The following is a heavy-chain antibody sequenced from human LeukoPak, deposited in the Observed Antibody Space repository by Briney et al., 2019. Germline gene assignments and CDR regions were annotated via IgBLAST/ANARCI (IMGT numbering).Heavy chain of an antibody. D-gene: IGHD3-10*01. J-gene: IGHJ6*02. Sequence: PSETLSLTCTVSGGSISTTNYYWGWIRQPPGKDLECIGTIYYSGSTSYNPSLKSRVTISLDSSKSQFQFSLKLNSVTAADTAVYYCARGYYIRYSPRDYYYGMGVWGQGTTVTVSS. CDR2: IYYSGST. V-gene: IGHV4-39*01. CDR3: ARGYYIRYSPRDYYYGMGV. CDR1: GGSISTTNYY.